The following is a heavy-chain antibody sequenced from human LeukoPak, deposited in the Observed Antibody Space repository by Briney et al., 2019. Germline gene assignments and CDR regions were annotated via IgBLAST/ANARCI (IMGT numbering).Heavy chain of an antibody. D-gene: IGHD6-13*01. CDR1: GGSINYYY. CDR3: ARELRGSSGIDY. V-gene: IGHV4-59*01. J-gene: IGHJ4*02. Sequence: SETLSLTCTVSGGSINYYYWSWIRQPPGKGLEGIGFINYSGSTNYNPSLKSRVTISVDTSKNQFSLKLSSVTAADTAVYYCARELRGSSGIDYWGQGTLVTVSS. CDR2: INYSGST.